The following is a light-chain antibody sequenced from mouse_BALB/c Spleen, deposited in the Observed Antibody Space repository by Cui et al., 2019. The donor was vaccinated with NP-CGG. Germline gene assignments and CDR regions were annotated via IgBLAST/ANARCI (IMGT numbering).Light chain of an antibody. CDR1: TGAVTTSNY. CDR2: GTN. J-gene: IGLJ1*01. Sequence: QAVVPQESALTTSSGETVTLTCRSSTGAVTTSNYANWVQENPDHLFTGLIGGTNNRAPGVPARFSGSLIGDKAALTITGAQTEDEAIYFCALWYSNHWVFGGGTKLTVL. CDR3: ALWYSNHWV. V-gene: IGLV1*01.